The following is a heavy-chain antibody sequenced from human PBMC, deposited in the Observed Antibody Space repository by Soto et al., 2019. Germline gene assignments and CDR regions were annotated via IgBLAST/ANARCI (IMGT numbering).Heavy chain of an antibody. CDR2: IYSGGST. J-gene: IGHJ4*02. D-gene: IGHD3-22*01. V-gene: IGHV3-53*01. Sequence: EVQLVASGGGLIQPGGSLRLSCAASGFTVSSNYMSWVRQAPGKGLEWVSVIYSGGSTYYADSVKGRFTISRDNSKNTLYLQMNSLRAEDTAVYYCACNYYYDSSGVLDYWGQGTLVTVSS. CDR1: GFTVSSNY. CDR3: ACNYYYDSSGVLDY.